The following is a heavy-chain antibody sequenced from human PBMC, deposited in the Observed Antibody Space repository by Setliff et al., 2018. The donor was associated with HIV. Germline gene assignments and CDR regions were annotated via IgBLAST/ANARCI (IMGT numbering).Heavy chain of an antibody. CDR3: ARDCRVGWVFTYGMDV. V-gene: IGHV1-24*01. CDR2: FDPEDGET. D-gene: IGHD6-13*01. Sequence: GASVKVSCKVSGYTLSELSMHWVRQAPGKGLEWMGGFDPEDGETIYAQKFQGRVTMTEDTSTDTAYMELSSLRSEDTAVYYCARDCRVGWVFTYGMDVWGQGTTVTVSS. J-gene: IGHJ6*02. CDR1: GYTLSELS.